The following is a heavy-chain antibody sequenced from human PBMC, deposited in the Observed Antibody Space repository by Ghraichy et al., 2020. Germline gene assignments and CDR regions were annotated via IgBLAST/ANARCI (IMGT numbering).Heavy chain of an antibody. CDR2: MNPNSGNT. V-gene: IGHV1-8*01. D-gene: IGHD1-14*01. CDR3: ARGRYLHGRYYFDY. J-gene: IGHJ4*02. CDR1: GYTFTSYD. Sequence: ASVKVSCKASGYTFTSYDINWVRQATGQGLEWMGWMNPNSGNTGYAQKFQGRVTMTRNTSISTAYMELSSLRSEDTAVYYCARGRYLHGRYYFDYWGQGTLVTVSS.